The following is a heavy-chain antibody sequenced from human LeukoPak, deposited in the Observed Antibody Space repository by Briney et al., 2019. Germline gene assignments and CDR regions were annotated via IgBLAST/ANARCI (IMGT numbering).Heavy chain of an antibody. J-gene: IGHJ4*02. CDR3: WTAMVIRRPNDY. Sequence: SSETLSLPCTVSGGSISSSSYYWGWIRQPPGKGLEWIGSIYYSGSTYYNPSLKSRVTISVDTSKNQFSLKLSSVTAADTAVYYCWTAMVIRRPNDYWGQGTLVTVSS. D-gene: IGHD5-18*01. CDR2: IYYSGST. V-gene: IGHV4-39*01. CDR1: GGSISSSSYY.